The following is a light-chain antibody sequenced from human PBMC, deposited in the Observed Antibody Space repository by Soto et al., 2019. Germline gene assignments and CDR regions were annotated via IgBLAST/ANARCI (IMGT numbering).Light chain of an antibody. V-gene: IGKV1-5*01. CDR3: QQLNSYSRT. Sequence: EIPLSLSPSTLSGSVGDRVTITSMASQTSGRWLAWYQQKTGKAPKILIYDASSLESGVPSRFCGSGSGTDFTLTIISLQPDDFAADYCQQLNSYSRTFGQGTKVDIK. CDR1: QTSGRW. CDR2: DAS. J-gene: IGKJ1*01.